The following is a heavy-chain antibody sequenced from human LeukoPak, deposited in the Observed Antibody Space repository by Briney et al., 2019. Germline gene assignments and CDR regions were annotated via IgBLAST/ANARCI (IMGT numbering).Heavy chain of an antibody. Sequence: SVKVSCKASGYTFTSYGISWVRQAPGQGLEWMGWISAYNGNTNYAQKLQGRVTMTTDTSTSTAYMELRSLRSDDTAVYYCARYRLPGAYPGPAFDYWGQGTLVTVSS. J-gene: IGHJ4*02. CDR2: ISAYNGNT. D-gene: IGHD2-21*01. V-gene: IGHV1-18*01. CDR1: GYTFTSYG. CDR3: ARYRLPGAYPGPAFDY.